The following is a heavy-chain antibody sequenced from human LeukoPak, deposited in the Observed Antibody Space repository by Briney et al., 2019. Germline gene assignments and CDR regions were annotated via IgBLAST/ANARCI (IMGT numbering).Heavy chain of an antibody. D-gene: IGHD3-10*01. CDR1: GYSFTSYW. J-gene: IGHJ4*02. CDR2: IYPGDSDT. V-gene: IGHV5-51*01. CDR3: ARHHYYGSGSSTYYFDY. Sequence: GESLKISCKGSGYSFTSYWIGWVRQMPGKGLEWMGIIYPGDSDTGYSPSFQGQVTISADKSISTAYLQWSSLKASDTAMYYCARHHYYGSGSSTYYFDYWGQGTLVTVSS.